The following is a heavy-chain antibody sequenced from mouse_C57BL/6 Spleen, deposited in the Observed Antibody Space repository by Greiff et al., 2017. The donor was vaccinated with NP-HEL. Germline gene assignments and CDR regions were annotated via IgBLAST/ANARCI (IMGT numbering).Heavy chain of an antibody. CDR3: ARSVGYYGYYYAMDY. D-gene: IGHD2-3*01. CDR1: GYTFTSYW. J-gene: IGHJ4*01. V-gene: IGHV1-53*01. CDR2: INPSNGGT. Sequence: QVRLQQPGTELVKPGASVKLSCKASGYTFTSYWMHWVKQRPGQGLEWIGNINPSNGGTNYNEKFKSKATLSVDKSSSTAYMQLSSLTSEDSAVYYCARSVGYYGYYYAMDYWGQGTSVTVSS.